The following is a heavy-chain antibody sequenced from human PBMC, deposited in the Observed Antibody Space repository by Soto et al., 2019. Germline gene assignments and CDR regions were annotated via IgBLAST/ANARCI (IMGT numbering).Heavy chain of an antibody. J-gene: IGHJ3*02. Sequence: SETLSLTCTVSGGSISSYYWSWIRQPPGKGLEWIGYIYYSGSTNYNPSLKSRVTISVDTSKNQFSLKLSSVTAADTAVYYCARCLGVVVPAAITDAFDIWGQGTMVTVSS. CDR3: ARCLGVVVPAAITDAFDI. CDR1: GGSISSYY. D-gene: IGHD2-2*02. CDR2: IYYSGST. V-gene: IGHV4-59*01.